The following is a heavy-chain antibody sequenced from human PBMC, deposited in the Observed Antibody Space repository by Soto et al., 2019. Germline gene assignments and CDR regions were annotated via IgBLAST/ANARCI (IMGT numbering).Heavy chain of an antibody. D-gene: IGHD6-19*01. V-gene: IGHV3-9*01. CDR3: AKDIKSSGWCVGLDL. J-gene: IGHJ6*02. CDR1: GFTFDDHA. Sequence: EVQLEESGGGLVQPGRSLRLSCAASGFTFDDHAMHWVRQGPGKGLEWVSGISWNSGTIVYADSVKGRFTISRDNTKNSLYLQMDSLRAEDTAVYYFAKDIKSSGWCVGLDLLGQGTTVTVSS. CDR2: ISWNSGTI.